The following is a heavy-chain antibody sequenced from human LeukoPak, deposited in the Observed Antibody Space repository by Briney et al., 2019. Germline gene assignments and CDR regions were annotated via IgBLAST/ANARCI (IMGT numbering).Heavy chain of an antibody. CDR2: IYYSGST. CDR3: ARVRKPVYFDY. V-gene: IGHV4-59*01. D-gene: IGHD1-14*01. CDR1: GGSISSYY. Sequence: SETLSLTCTVSGGSISSYYWSWIRQPPGKGLEWIGYIYYSGSTNYNPSLKSRVTISVDTSKNQFSLKLSSVTAADTAVYYCARVRKPVYFDYWGQGTLVTVSS. J-gene: IGHJ4*02.